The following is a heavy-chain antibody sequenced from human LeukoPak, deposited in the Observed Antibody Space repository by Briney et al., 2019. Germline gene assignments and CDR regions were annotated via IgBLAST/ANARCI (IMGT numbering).Heavy chain of an antibody. Sequence: GGSLRLSCVASGFTFSSYGIHWVRQAPGKGLEWVAVIWYDGSNKYYADSVKGRFTISRDNSKNTLYLQMNSLRAEDTAVYYCARDPRIVAGTGYFDYWGQGTLVTVSS. CDR2: IWYDGSNK. V-gene: IGHV3-33*08. CDR3: ARDPRIVAGTGYFDY. J-gene: IGHJ4*02. D-gene: IGHD6-19*01. CDR1: GFTFSSYG.